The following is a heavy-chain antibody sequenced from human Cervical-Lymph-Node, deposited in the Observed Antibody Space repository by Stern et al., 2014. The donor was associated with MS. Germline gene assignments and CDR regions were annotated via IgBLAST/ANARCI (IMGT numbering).Heavy chain of an antibody. D-gene: IGHD1-26*01. J-gene: IGHJ4*02. CDR3: ARVRPAQWELPYYFDY. CDR2: IYSGGST. V-gene: IGHV3-53*01. Sequence: EVQLVESGGGLIQPGGSLRLSCAASGFTVSSKYMSWVRQAPGKGLEWVSVIYSGGSTYHADSVQGRFTISRDNSKNTLYLQMNSLRAEDTAVYYCARVRPAQWELPYYFDYWGQGTLVTVSS. CDR1: GFTVSSKY.